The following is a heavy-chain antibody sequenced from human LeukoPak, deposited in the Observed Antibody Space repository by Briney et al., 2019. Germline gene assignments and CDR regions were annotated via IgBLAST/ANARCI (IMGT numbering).Heavy chain of an antibody. Sequence: ASLKASCKASGHTFTGYYMHWVRQAPGQGLEWMGRINPNSGGTNYAQKFQGRVTMTRDTSISTAYMEMSRLRSDDTAVYYCARDLRFGGAYWGQGTLVTVSS. V-gene: IGHV1-2*06. D-gene: IGHD3-10*01. CDR1: GHTFTGYY. J-gene: IGHJ4*02. CDR2: INPNSGGT. CDR3: ARDLRFGGAY.